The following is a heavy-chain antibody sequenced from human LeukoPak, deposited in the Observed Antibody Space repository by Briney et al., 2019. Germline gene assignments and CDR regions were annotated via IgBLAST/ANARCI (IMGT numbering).Heavy chain of an antibody. CDR3: AKRDPQQNAFDI. CDR2: ISGSGSG. V-gene: IGHV3-23*01. J-gene: IGHJ3*02. D-gene: IGHD6-13*01. Sequence: GGSLRLSSVAYGFTSGSYDMNWDRQAPGKGLEWLSGISGSGSGYYADSMRGRFTISRDNSKNTLYLQMDSLRTEDTAVYYCAKRDPQQNAFDIWGQGTKVTVSS. CDR1: GFTSGSYD.